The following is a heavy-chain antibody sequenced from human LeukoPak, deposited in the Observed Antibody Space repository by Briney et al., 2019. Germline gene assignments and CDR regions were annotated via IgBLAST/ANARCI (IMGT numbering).Heavy chain of an antibody. D-gene: IGHD3-9*01. CDR2: IYYSGST. Sequence: SETLSLTCTVSGGSTSSYYWSWIRQPPGKGLEWIGYIYYSGSTNYNPSLKSRVTISVDTSKNQFSLKLSSVTAADTAVYYCARRRESYDILTGYYSTRRVWFDPWGQGTLVTVSS. V-gene: IGHV4-59*01. CDR1: GGSTSSYY. CDR3: ARRRESYDILTGYYSTRRVWFDP. J-gene: IGHJ5*02.